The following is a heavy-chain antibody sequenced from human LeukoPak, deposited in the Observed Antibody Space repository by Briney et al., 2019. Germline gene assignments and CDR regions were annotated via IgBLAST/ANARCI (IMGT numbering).Heavy chain of an antibody. V-gene: IGHV3-11*06. CDR2: ISSSSSYT. J-gene: IGHJ4*02. Sequence: GGSLRLSCTASGFTFSDYYMSWIRQAPGKGLEWVSYISSSSSYTNYADSVKGRFTISRDNAKNSLYLQMNSLRAEDTAVYYCARETDILTGYNDYWGQGTLVTVSS. CDR3: ARETDILTGYNDY. CDR1: GFTFSDYY. D-gene: IGHD3-9*01.